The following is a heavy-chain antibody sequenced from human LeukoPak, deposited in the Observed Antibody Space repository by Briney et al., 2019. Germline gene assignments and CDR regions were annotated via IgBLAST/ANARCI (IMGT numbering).Heavy chain of an antibody. CDR1: GYTFTSYG. V-gene: IGHV1-18*01. Sequence: EASVKVSCKASGYTFTSYGISWVRQAPGQGLEWMGWISAYNGNTNYAQKLQGRVTMTTDTSTSTAYMELRSLRSDDTAVYYCAREILVGPQYYDILTGYPISDAFDIWGQGTMVTVSS. CDR3: AREILVGPQYYDILTGYPISDAFDI. D-gene: IGHD3-9*01. J-gene: IGHJ3*02. CDR2: ISAYNGNT.